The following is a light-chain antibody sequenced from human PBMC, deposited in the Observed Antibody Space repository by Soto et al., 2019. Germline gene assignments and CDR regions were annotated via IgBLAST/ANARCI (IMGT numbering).Light chain of an antibody. CDR1: QSVNSD. J-gene: IGKJ1*01. CDR3: QQYNTWPPWT. CDR2: AAS. V-gene: IGKV3-15*01. Sequence: VVMTQSPATLSVSPGESATLSCRASQSVNSDLAWYQQKFGQAPRLLIYAASTWATGIPARFSGSGSGTEFTLTISSLRSEDFAVYYCQQYNTWPPWTFGQGTRVEI.